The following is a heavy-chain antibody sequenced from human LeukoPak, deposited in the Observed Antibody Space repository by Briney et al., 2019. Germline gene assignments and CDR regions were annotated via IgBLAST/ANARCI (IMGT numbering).Heavy chain of an antibody. CDR3: ARDSGNDSGYYYYGMDV. CDR2: VYHSGST. J-gene: IGHJ6*02. Sequence: SLTLSLTCAVSGGSISSGGYSWSWIRQPPGKGLEWIVYVYHSGSTYYNPSLKSRVTISVDRSKNQFSLKLSSVTAADTAVYYCARDSGNDSGYYYYGMDVWGQGTTVTVSS. CDR1: GGSISSGGYS. D-gene: IGHD1-1*01. V-gene: IGHV4-30-2*01.